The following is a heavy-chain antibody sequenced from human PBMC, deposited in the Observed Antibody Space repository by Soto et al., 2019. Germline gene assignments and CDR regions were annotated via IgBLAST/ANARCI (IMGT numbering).Heavy chain of an antibody. D-gene: IGHD3-10*01. Sequence: GESLKISCAASGFTFSSYSMNWVRQAPGKGLEWVSYISSSSTIYYADSVKGRFTISRDNAKNSLYLQMNSLRAEDTAVYYCARDPSGPLLWFGELLISDYYYMDVWGKGTTVTVSS. CDR1: GFTFSSYS. V-gene: IGHV3-48*01. CDR3: ARDPSGPLLWFGELLISDYYYMDV. CDR2: ISSSSTI. J-gene: IGHJ6*03.